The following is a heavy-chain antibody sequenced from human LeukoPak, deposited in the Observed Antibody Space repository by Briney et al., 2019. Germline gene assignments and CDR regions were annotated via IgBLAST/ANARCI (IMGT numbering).Heavy chain of an antibody. CDR1: GHSINTFG. J-gene: IGHJ6*03. D-gene: IGHD5-12*01. CDR2: ISSDNGNT. V-gene: IGHV1-18*01. Sequence: ASVKVSCKTSGHSINTFGITWVRQAPGQGLEWIGWISSDNGNTNYADKFQGRVTITRDTSRTTAYMELRSLRSDDTAVYFCANVAKGRYFFYYMDVWGAGTTVTVSS. CDR3: ANVAKGRYFFYYMDV.